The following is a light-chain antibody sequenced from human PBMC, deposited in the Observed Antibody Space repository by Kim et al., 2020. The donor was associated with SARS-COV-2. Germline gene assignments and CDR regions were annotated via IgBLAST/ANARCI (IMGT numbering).Light chain of an antibody. CDR2: DVS. V-gene: IGLV2-14*03. CDR3: NSFTSSSTWV. CDR1: RSDVGGYNY. Sequence: GRSITISCTGTRSDVGGYNYVSLYEQHPGKAPKLMIYDVSNRPSGVSNRFSGSKSGNTASLTISGLQAEDEANYYCNSFTSSSTWVFGGGTKLTVL. J-gene: IGLJ3*02.